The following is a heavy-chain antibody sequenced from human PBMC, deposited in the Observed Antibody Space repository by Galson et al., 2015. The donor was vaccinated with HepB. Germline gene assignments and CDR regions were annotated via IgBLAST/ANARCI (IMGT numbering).Heavy chain of an antibody. V-gene: IGHV3-7*03. CDR1: GFTFSRYW. J-gene: IGHJ4*02. D-gene: IGHD2-2*01. Sequence: SLRLSCAASGFTFSRYWMSWVRQAPGKGLEWVANINQDGSEKYYVDSVKGRFTISRDNANNSLYLQMNSLRAEDTAMYYCARDTCLSTSCHYFDYWGQGTLVTVSS. CDR2: INQDGSEK. CDR3: ARDTCLSTSCHYFDY.